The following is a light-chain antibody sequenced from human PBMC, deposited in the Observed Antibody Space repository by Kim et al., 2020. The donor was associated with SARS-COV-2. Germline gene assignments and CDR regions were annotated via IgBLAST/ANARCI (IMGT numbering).Light chain of an antibody. V-gene: IGLV2-23*02. CDR2: EVS. Sequence: QSVVTQPASVSGSPGQSITISCTGTSSDVGSYNLVSWYQQHPGKAPKLMIYEVSKRPSGVSNRFSGSKSGNTASLTISGLQAEDEADYYCCSYAGSHVVFGGGTKLTVL. CDR1: SSDVGSYNL. CDR3: CSYAGSHVV. J-gene: IGLJ2*01.